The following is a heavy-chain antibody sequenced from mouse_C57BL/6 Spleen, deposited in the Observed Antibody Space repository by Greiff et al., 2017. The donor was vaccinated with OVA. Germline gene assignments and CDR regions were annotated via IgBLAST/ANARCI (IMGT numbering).Heavy chain of an antibody. D-gene: IGHD2-1*01. CDR3: TRYGTLDY. Sequence: QLQQSGAELVRPGASVKLSCTASGFNIKDDYMHWVKQRPEQGLEWIGWIDPENGDTEYASKFQGKATITADTSANTAYLQLSSLTSEDTAVDYCTRYGTLDYWGQGTTLTVSS. V-gene: IGHV14-4*01. CDR2: IDPENGDT. J-gene: IGHJ2*01. CDR1: GFNIKDDY.